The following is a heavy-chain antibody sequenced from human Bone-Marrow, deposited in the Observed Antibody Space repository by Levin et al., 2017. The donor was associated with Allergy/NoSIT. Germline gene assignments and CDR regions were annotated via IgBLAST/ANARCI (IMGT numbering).Heavy chain of an antibody. CDR3: ARHDQWGIVGATSFDY. J-gene: IGHJ4*02. V-gene: IGHV5-51*01. CDR1: GYSFTSYW. Sequence: GESLKISCKGSGYSFTSYWIGWVRQMPGKGLEWMGIIYPGDSDTRYSPSFQGQVTISADKSISTAYLQWSSLKASDTAMYYCARHDQWGIVGATSFDYWGQGTLVTVSS. D-gene: IGHD1-26*01. CDR2: IYPGDSDT.